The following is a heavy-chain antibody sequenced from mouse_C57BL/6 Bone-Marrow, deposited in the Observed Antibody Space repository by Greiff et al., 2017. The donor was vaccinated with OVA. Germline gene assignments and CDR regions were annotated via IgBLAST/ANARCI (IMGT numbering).Heavy chain of an antibody. Sequence: QVQLQQPGPELVKPGASVKLSCKASGYTFTSYDINWVKQRPGQGLEWIGWIYPSDGSTKYNEKFKGKATLTVDTSSSTAYMELHSLTSEDSAVYFCARENCGSSSAWYACWGHGPLVTVAA. CDR1: GYTFTSYD. D-gene: IGHD1-1*01. J-gene: IGHJ3*01. V-gene: IGHV1-85*01. CDR3: ARENCGSSSAWYAC. CDR2: IYPSDGST.